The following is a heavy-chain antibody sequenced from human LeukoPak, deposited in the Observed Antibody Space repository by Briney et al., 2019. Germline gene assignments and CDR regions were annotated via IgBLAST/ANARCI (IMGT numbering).Heavy chain of an antibody. D-gene: IGHD3-10*01. CDR3: ANLWFGESSIDY. CDR2: INPNSGGT. Sequence: ASVKVSCKASGYTFTGYYMHWVRQAPGQGLEWMGWINPNSGGTNYAQKFQGRVTMTRDTSISTAYMELSRLRSDDTAVYYCANLWFGESSIDYWGQGTLVTVSS. CDR1: GYTFTGYY. J-gene: IGHJ4*02. V-gene: IGHV1-2*02.